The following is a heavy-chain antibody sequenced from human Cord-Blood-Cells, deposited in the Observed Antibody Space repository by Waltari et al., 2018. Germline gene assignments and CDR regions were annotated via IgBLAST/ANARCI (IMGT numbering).Heavy chain of an antibody. CDR2: INRDGSST. V-gene: IGHV3-74*01. CDR1: GFTFSSYW. D-gene: IGHD7-27*01. Sequence: EVQLVASGGGLVQPGGSLRLSCAASGFTFSSYWMHWVRQAPGKGLVWVSRINRDGSSTSYADYVKGRFTSSRDNDKNTLYRQMNSLRAEDTAVYYCARSLGGDAFDIWGQGTMVTVSS. J-gene: IGHJ3*02. CDR3: ARSLGGDAFDI.